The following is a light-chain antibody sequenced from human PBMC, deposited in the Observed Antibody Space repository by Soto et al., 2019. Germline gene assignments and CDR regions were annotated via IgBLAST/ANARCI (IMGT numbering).Light chain of an antibody. J-gene: IGKJ4*01. CDR3: QQRSNWPQLT. Sequence: EIVLTQSPATLSLSPGERATLSCRASQSVSRYLAWYQQKPGQAPRLLIYDASNRATGIPARFSGSGSATDFTLTISSLEPEDFAVYYCQQRSNWPQLTFGGGTKVEIK. V-gene: IGKV3-11*01. CDR2: DAS. CDR1: QSVSRY.